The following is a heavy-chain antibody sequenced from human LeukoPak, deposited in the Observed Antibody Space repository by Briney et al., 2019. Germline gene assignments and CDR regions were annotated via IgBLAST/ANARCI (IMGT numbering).Heavy chain of an antibody. CDR1: GYTFTGYF. CDR2: INPNSGGT. D-gene: IGHD2-8*02. V-gene: IGHV1-2*02. CDR3: AREVLAKNYGMDV. J-gene: IGHJ6*02. Sequence: ASVKVSCKASGYTFTGYFMHWVRQAPGQGLEWMGWINPNSGGTNYAQKFQGRVTMTRDTSISTAYVELSSLRSDDTAVYYCAREVLAKNYGMDVWGQGTTVTVSS.